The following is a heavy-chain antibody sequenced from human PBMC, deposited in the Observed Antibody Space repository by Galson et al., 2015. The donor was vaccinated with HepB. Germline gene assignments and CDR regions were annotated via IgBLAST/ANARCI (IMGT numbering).Heavy chain of an antibody. D-gene: IGHD3-22*01. CDR3: AREGGYDNSGYYYYFDY. CDR2: IWYDGSNK. CDR1: GFTFSSYG. J-gene: IGHJ4*02. V-gene: IGHV3-33*01. Sequence: SLRLSCAASGFTFSSYGMHWVRQAPGKGLEWVAVIWYDGSNKYYADSVKGRFTISRDNSKNTLYLQMNSLRAEDTAVYYCAREGGYDNSGYYYYFDYWGQGTLVTVSS.